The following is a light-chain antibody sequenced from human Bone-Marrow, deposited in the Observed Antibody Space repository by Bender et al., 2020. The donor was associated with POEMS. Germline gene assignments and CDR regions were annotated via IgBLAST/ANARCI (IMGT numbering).Light chain of an antibody. CDR2: EGS. Sequence: QSALTQPASVSGSPGQSITISCTGTSRDIGTYNLVSWYQHHPGKAPKLMIYEGSKRPSGVSSRFSGSKSGYTASLSISGLQAEDEADYYCCSYVGSYSYVFGTGTQVTVL. CDR1: SRDIGTYNL. CDR3: CSYVGSYSYV. V-gene: IGLV2-23*01. J-gene: IGLJ1*01.